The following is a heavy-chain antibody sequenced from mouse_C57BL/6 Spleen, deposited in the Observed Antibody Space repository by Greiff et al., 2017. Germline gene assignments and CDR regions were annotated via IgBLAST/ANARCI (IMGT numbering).Heavy chain of an antibody. CDR1: GYSITSGYD. D-gene: IGHD1-1*01. CDR3: AREDTTWYFDV. Sequence: EVQLQESGPGMVKPSQSLSLTCTVTGYSITSGYDWHWIRHFPGNKLEWMGYISYSGSTNYNPSLKSRISITHDTSKNHFFLKLNSVTTEDTATYYCAREDTTWYFDVWGTGTTVTVSS. V-gene: IGHV3-1*01. J-gene: IGHJ1*03. CDR2: ISYSGST.